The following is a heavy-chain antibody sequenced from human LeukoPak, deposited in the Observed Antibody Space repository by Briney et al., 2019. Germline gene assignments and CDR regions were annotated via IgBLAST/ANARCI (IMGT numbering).Heavy chain of an antibody. D-gene: IGHD2-15*01. CDR1: GGTFSSYA. Sequence: GASVKVSCKASGGTFSSYAISWVRQAPGQGLEWMGGIIPIFGTANYAQKFQGRVTITADESTSTAYMELSSLRSEDTAVYYCARDGPPGHCSGGSCYGYWGQGTLVTVSS. J-gene: IGHJ4*02. CDR3: ARDGPPGHCSGGSCYGY. CDR2: IIPIFGTA. V-gene: IGHV1-69*13.